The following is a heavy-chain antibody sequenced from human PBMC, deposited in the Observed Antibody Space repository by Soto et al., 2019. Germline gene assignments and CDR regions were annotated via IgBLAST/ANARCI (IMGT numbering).Heavy chain of an antibody. D-gene: IGHD1-1*01. J-gene: IGHJ4*01. CDR2: INPRGETR. V-gene: IGHV3-11*01. Sequence: XGSLRLSCAASGFTFSDYSLNWIRQAPGQGLEWLSFINPRGETRYIADSIRGRFTFSRDNARRSLYVQMNSLRAEDTAVYYCARSGLPLIEILDYWGQGTLVTVSS. CDR1: GFTFSDYS. CDR3: ARSGLPLIEILDY.